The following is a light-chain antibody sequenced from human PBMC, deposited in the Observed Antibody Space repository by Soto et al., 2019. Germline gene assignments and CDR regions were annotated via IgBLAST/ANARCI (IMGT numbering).Light chain of an antibody. CDR2: DAS. V-gene: IGKV3-20*01. Sequence: EIVLTQSPGTLSLSPGERATLFCRASQTITNNYLAWYQQKPGQAPRLLIYDASRRATGIPDRFSGSVSGSDFTLTSSRLEPEDFAVYFCQQCSFSPRTFGQGTKVEIK. J-gene: IGKJ1*01. CDR3: QQCSFSPRT. CDR1: QTITNNY.